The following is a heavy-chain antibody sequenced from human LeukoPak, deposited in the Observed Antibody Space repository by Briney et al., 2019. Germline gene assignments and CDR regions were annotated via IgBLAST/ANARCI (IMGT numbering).Heavy chain of an antibody. Sequence: TGGSLRLSCAASGFTFSSYSMNWVRQAPGKGLEWVSSISSSSSYIYYADSVKGRFTISRDNAKNSLYLQMNSLRAEDTAVYYCARSKRGPDIVVVVAATGMDVWGQGTTVTVSS. CDR1: GFTFSSYS. CDR3: ARSKRGPDIVVVVAATGMDV. D-gene: IGHD2-15*01. J-gene: IGHJ6*02. V-gene: IGHV3-21*01. CDR2: ISSSSSYI.